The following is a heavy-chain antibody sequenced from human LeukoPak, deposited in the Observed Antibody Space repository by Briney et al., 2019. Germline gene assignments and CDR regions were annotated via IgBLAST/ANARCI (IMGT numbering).Heavy chain of an antibody. J-gene: IGHJ4*02. CDR1: GFTFSSYT. V-gene: IGHV3-21*04. CDR3: AKRGVVIRVILVGFHKEAYYFDS. Sequence: GGSLRLSCTGSGFTFSSYTLHWVRQAPGKELEWVSSISSGGTFVFYADSVTGRFTISRDNAAKFLYLQMNSLRAEDTAVYFCAKRGVVIRVILVGFHKEAYYFDSWGQGALVTVSS. CDR2: ISSGGTFV. D-gene: IGHD3-22*01.